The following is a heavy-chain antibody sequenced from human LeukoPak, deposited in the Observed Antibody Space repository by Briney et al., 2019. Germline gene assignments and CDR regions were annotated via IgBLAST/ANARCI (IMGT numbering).Heavy chain of an antibody. CDR3: AKDNYDSRIIYWFDP. Sequence: GGSLRLSCAASGFTFTSYSMNWVRQAPGKGLEWVSTISGGGGSTYYADSVKGRFTISRDNSKNTLYLQMNSLRAEDTAVYYCAKDNYDSRIIYWFDPWGQGTLVTVSS. CDR1: GFTFTSYS. D-gene: IGHD3-22*01. CDR2: ISGGGGST. V-gene: IGHV3-23*01. J-gene: IGHJ5*02.